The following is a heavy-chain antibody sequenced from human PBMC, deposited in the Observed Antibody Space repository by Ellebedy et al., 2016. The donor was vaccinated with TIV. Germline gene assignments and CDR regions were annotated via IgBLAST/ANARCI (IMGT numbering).Heavy chain of an antibody. J-gene: IGHJ5*02. V-gene: IGHV3-7*01. CDR1: GFNFRSYW. Sequence: GESLKISCAASGFNFRSYWMTWVRQAPGKGLEWVANIYQDGSDKYYVDSVKGRFTISRDNAKNSLYLQLSSLRVEDTAVYYCARRGSYGDYAVQVNNWFDRWGQGTLVTV. CDR3: ARRGSYGDYAVQVNNWFDR. D-gene: IGHD4-17*01. CDR2: IYQDGSDK.